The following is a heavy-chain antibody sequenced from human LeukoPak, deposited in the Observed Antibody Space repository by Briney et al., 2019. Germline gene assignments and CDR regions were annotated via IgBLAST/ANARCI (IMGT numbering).Heavy chain of an antibody. CDR1: GGSFSGYY. CDR2: INHSGST. Sequence: SETLSLTCAVYGGSFSGYYWSWIRQPPGKGLEWIGEINHSGSTNYNPSLKSRVTISVDTSKNQFSLKLSSVTAADTAVYYRARGRSVLGFGEFYGMDVWGQGTTVTVSS. V-gene: IGHV4-34*01. D-gene: IGHD3-10*01. CDR3: ARGRSVLGFGEFYGMDV. J-gene: IGHJ6*02.